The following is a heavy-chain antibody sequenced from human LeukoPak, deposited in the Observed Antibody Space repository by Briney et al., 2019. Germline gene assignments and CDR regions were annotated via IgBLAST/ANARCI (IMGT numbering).Heavy chain of an antibody. Sequence: GSLRLSCAASGFTFSSYSMNWVRQAPGKGLEWVSSISSSSSYIYYADSVKGRFTISRDNAKNSLYLQMNSLRAEDTAVYYCAREDRPNDFWSGYPDYWGQGTLVTVSS. CDR1: GFTFSSYS. CDR2: ISSSSSYI. V-gene: IGHV3-21*01. CDR3: AREDRPNDFWSGYPDY. D-gene: IGHD3-3*01. J-gene: IGHJ4*02.